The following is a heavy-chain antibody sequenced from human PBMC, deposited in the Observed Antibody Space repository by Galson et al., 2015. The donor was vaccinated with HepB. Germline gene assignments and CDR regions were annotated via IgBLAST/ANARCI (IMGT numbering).Heavy chain of an antibody. D-gene: IGHD3-9*01. CDR2: IYSGGGT. CDR3: AREKAYNDVMTGYPDAFDI. V-gene: IGHV3-66*01. J-gene: IGHJ3*02. Sequence: SLRLSCAASGFIVSRNYMSWVRQAPGKGLEWVSVIYSGGGTYYADSVKARFTISRDNSKNTLFLQMNSLRAEDTAVYYCAREKAYNDVMTGYPDAFDIWGQGTMVTVSS. CDR1: GFIVSRNY.